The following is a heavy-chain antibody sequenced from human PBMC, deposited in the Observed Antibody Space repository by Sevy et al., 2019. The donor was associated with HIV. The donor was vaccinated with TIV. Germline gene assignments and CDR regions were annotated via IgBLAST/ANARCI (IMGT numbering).Heavy chain of an antibody. CDR1: GFTFSSYG. CDR2: IWYDGSNK. CDR3: ARGGSDSYYYYYYMDV. J-gene: IGHJ6*03. V-gene: IGHV3-33*01. Sequence: GGSLRLPCAASGFTFSSYGMHWVRQAPGKGLEWVAVIWYDGSNKYYADSVKGRFTISRDNSKNTLYLQMNSLRAEDTAVYYCARGGSDSYYYYYYMDVWGKGTTVTVSS. D-gene: IGHD5-18*01.